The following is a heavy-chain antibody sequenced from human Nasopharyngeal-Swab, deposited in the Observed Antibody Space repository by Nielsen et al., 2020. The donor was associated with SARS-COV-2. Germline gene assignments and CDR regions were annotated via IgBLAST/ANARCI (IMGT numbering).Heavy chain of an antibody. D-gene: IGHD3-3*01. CDR3: AREFRRVTIFGVVFRGFDY. CDR2: TYYRSKWYN. CDR1: GDSVSSNSAA. J-gene: IGHJ4*02. Sequence: SQTLSLTCAISGDSVSSNSAAWNWIRQSPSRGLEWLGRTYYRSKWYNDYAVSVKSRITINPDTSKNQFYLQLNSVTPEDTAVYYCAREFRRVTIFGVVFRGFDYWGQGTLVTVSS. V-gene: IGHV6-1*01.